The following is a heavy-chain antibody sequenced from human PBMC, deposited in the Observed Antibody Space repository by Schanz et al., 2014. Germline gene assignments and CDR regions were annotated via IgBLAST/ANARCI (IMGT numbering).Heavy chain of an antibody. CDR2: IIPILDIT. D-gene: IGHD2-2*01. Sequence: QVQLVQSGAEVKKPGSSVKVSCKASGGTFSSFAIFWVRQAPGQGLEWMGTIIPILDITNYAQKFQGRVTITADKSTSTAYMELSNLRSEDTALYYCARGTMPGTFDIWGRGTMVTVSS. CDR3: ARGTMPGTFDI. J-gene: IGHJ3*02. V-gene: IGHV1-69*04. CDR1: GGTFSSFA.